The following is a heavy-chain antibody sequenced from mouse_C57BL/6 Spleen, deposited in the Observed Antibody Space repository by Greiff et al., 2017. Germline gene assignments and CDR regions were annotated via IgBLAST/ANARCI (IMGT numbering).Heavy chain of an antibody. CDR1: GYTFTSYW. J-gene: IGHJ2*01. CDR3: ARADLTKDY. V-gene: IGHV1-69*01. CDR2: IDPSDSYT. Sequence: QVQLKQPGAELVMPGASVKLSCKASGYTFTSYWMHWVKQRPGQGLEWIGEIDPSDSYTNYNQKFKGKSTLTVDKSSSTAYMQLSSLTSEDSAVYYCARADLTKDYWCQGTPLPFSS.